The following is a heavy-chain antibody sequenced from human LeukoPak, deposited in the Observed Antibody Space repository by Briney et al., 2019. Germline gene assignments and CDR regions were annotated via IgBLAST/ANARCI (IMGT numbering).Heavy chain of an antibody. CDR1: GFTFDDYG. CDR3: AKIPVSGYYSYFDY. D-gene: IGHD3-22*01. CDR2: ISSSSSYI. J-gene: IGHJ4*02. Sequence: GGSLRLSCAASGFTFDDYGMNWVRQAPGKGLEWVSSISSSSSYIYYADSVKGRFTISRDNAKNTLYLQMNSLRVEDTAVYYCAKIPVSGYYSYFDYWGQGTLVTVSS. V-gene: IGHV3-21*01.